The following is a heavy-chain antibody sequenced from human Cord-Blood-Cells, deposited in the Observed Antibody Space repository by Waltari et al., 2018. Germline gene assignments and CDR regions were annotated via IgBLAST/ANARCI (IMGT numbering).Heavy chain of an antibody. J-gene: IGHJ4*02. D-gene: IGHD6-13*01. CDR1: GFTFSSYA. V-gene: IGHV3-23*01. CDR3: AKVQRGSSSWVDY. CDR2: MSCSCGST. Sequence: EVQLLESGGGLVQPGGSLRLSCAASGFTFSSYAMSWVRQAPGKGLEWVSAMSCSCGSTYYADSVKGRFTISRDNAKNTLYLQMNSLRAEDTAVYYCAKVQRGSSSWVDYWGQGTLVTVSS.